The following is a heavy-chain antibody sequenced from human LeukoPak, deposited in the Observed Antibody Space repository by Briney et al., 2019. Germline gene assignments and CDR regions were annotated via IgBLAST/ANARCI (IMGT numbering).Heavy chain of an antibody. CDR1: GGSISSYY. CDR2: IYTSGST. J-gene: IGHJ6*03. V-gene: IGHV4-4*07. Sequence: SETLSLACTVSGGSISSYYWSWIRQPAGKGLEWVGRIYTSGSTNYNPSLKSRVTMSVDTSKNQFSLKLSSVTAADTAVYYCARDEVEHLGYDYYYYMDVWGKGTTVTISS. CDR3: ARDEVEHLGYDYYYYMDV. D-gene: IGHD1/OR15-1a*01.